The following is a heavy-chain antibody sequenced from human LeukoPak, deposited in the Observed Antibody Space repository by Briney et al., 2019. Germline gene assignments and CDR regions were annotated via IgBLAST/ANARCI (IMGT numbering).Heavy chain of an antibody. CDR3: ARGIGQWLGIDY. V-gene: IGHV1-2*02. D-gene: IGHD6-19*01. CDR2: INTNSGGT. CDR1: RYTFTGYY. Sequence: ASVKVSCKASRYTFTGYYVHWVRQAPGQGLEWMGWINTNSGGTNYAQKFQGRVTMTRDTSISTAYMELSSLRSDDTAVYYCARGIGQWLGIDYWGQGTLVTVSS. J-gene: IGHJ4*02.